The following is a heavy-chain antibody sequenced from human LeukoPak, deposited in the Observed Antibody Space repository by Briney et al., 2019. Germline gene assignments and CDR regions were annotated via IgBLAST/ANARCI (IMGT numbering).Heavy chain of an antibody. CDR1: GYTFTPYS. V-gene: IGHV1-18*01. CDR3: ATATQPRCYFLR. D-gene: IGHD1-26*01. Sequence: ASVKVSCKASGYTFTPYSLAWVRQAPGQSLEWMGWISVNNGGTNYAQSFQDRVTLTRDTSTNTAYLELRSLRSDDTAIIYCATATQPRCYFLRWGQGTLVTVSS. J-gene: IGHJ1*01. CDR2: ISVNNGGT.